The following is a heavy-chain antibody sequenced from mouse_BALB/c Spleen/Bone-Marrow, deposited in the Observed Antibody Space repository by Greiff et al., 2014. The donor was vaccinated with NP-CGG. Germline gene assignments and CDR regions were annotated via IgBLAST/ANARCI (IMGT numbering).Heavy chain of an antibody. CDR1: GYSITSAYA. Sequence: DVQLVESGPGLMKPSQSLSFTCTVTGYSITSAYAWNWIRQFPGDKLEWMGHITSSGHTSYNPSLKSRISIARDTSKNQFFLQLNSVTTEDTATYYCARSVNSFDYWGQGTTLTVSS. CDR2: ITSSGHT. CDR3: ARSVNSFDY. D-gene: IGHD2-13*01. V-gene: IGHV3-2*02. J-gene: IGHJ2*01.